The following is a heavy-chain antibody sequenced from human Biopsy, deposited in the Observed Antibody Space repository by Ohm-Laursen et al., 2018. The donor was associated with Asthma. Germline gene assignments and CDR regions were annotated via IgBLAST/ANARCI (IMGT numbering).Heavy chain of an antibody. CDR2: IDPSSGGT. J-gene: IGHJ2*01. CDR1: GYPFTDYY. Sequence: GASVKVSCKASGYPFTDYYVHWVRQAPGQGLEWMGRIDPSSGGTNYAQKFLGRVTMTRDTSVNTAFMALSRLRSDDTAVYYCARIKIRIGAGTDRYFDLWGRGTLVTVSS. V-gene: IGHV1-2*06. D-gene: IGHD3-16*01. CDR3: ARIKIRIGAGTDRYFDL.